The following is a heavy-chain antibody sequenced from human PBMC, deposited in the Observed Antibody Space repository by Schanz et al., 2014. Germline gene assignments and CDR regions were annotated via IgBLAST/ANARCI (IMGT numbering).Heavy chain of an antibody. Sequence: VQLVESGGGLVKPGGSLRLSCAASGFTFRDYYMSWIRQAPGKGLEWVSVIYSGIGAYYADSVKDRFTVSRDNSKNTLYLQMNSLSADDTAVFYCAKGMGYCSGGTCYDYYYYGLDVWGQGTTVTVSS. CDR2: IYSGIGA. V-gene: IGHV3-66*01. J-gene: IGHJ6*02. CDR1: GFTFRDYY. CDR3: AKGMGYCSGGTCYDYYYYGLDV. D-gene: IGHD2-15*01.